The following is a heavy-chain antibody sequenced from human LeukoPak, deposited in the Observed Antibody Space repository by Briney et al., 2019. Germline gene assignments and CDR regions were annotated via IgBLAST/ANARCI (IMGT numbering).Heavy chain of an antibody. J-gene: IGHJ4*02. Sequence: GGSLRLSCAASGFSVSDYYMSWIRQAPGKGLEWVSYIGRTSSYTNYADSVKGRFTISRDNAKNSLYLQMNSLRDEDTAVYYCARDLTVGEIFFDYWGQGTLVTVSS. V-gene: IGHV3-11*06. CDR3: ARDLTVGEIFFDY. CDR2: IGRTSSYT. CDR1: GFSVSDYY. D-gene: IGHD1-26*01.